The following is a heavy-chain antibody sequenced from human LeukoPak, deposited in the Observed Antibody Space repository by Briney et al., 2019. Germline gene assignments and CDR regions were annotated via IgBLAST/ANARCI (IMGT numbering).Heavy chain of an antibody. D-gene: IGHD3-10*02. CDR3: ARRRGMFSYYFDY. CDR2: MYYSGST. CDR1: GVSISSSSYY. J-gene: IGHJ4*02. V-gene: IGHV4-39*01. Sequence: PSETLSLTCTVSGVSISSSSYYWGWIRQPPGKGLEYIGSMYYSGSTDYNPSLKSRVTISVDTSNNHFSLRLSSVTAADAAVYYCARRRGMFSYYFDYWGQGTLVTVSS.